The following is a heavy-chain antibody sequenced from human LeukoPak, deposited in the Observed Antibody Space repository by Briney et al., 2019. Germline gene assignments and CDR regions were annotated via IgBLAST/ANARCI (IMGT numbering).Heavy chain of an antibody. CDR2: ILPSGTT. CDR1: NGSISSYH. Sequence: PSETLSLTCTVSNGSISSYHWSWVRQPPGKGLEWIGYILPSGTTNYNPSLKSRLTISVETSKNQFTLKLNSGTVADTAVYYCARLLVSGNYLYYFDYWGQGTLVTVSS. D-gene: IGHD1-7*01. CDR3: ARLLVSGNYLYYFDY. V-gene: IGHV4-4*09. J-gene: IGHJ4*02.